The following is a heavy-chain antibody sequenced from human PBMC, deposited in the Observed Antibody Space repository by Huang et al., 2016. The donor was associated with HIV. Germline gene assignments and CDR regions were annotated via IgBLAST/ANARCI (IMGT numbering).Heavy chain of an antibody. CDR3: ARYRLTGTFLDS. J-gene: IGHJ4*02. CDR2: INTKTGKP. V-gene: IGHV7-4-1*02. Sequence: QVQLVQSGSELRKPGASVKVSCKASGYTFTTYSLLWVRQAPGQGLEWMGCINTKTGKPTYAQGFTGRFVFSLDTTVNTAYLQISSLKTDDTAKYFCARYRLTGTFLDSWGQGTQVTVSS. CDR1: GYTFTTYS. D-gene: IGHD3-9*01.